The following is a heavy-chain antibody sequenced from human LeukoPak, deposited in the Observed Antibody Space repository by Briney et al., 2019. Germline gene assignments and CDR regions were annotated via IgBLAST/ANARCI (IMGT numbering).Heavy chain of an antibody. J-gene: IGHJ4*02. CDR1: GFTFSNAW. Sequence: PGGSLRLPCAASGFTFSNAWMSWVRQAPGKGLEWVGRIKSKTDGGTTDYAAPVKGRFTISRDDSKNTLYLQMNSLKTEDTAVYYCTTDLVDTAMVSFDYWGQGTLVTVSS. CDR3: TTDLVDTAMVSFDY. V-gene: IGHV3-15*01. CDR2: IKSKTDGGTT. D-gene: IGHD5-18*01.